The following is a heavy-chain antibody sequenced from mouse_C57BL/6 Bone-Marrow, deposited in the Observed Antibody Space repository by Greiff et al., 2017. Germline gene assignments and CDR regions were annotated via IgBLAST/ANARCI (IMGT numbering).Heavy chain of an antibody. V-gene: IGHV5-4*03. CDR2: ISDGGSYT. J-gene: IGHJ2*01. CDR3: ARVHFDY. Sequence: EVKVVESGGGLVKPGGSLKLSCAASGFTFSSYAMSLVRQTPETRLEWVATISDGGSYTYYPDNVKGRFTISRDNAKNNLYLQMSHLKSEDTAMYYCARVHFDYWGQGTTLTVSS. CDR1: GFTFSSYA.